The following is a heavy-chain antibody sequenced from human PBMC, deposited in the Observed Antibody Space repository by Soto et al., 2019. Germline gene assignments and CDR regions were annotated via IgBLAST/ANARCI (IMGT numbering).Heavy chain of an antibody. J-gene: IGHJ4*02. CDR3: ARDQDSFDY. V-gene: IGHV3-30-3*01. CDR2: ISYDGSNK. Sequence: QVQLVESGGGVVQPGRSLRLSCAASGFTFSSYAMHWVRQAPGKGLEWVAVISYDGSNKYYADSVKGRFTISRDNSKNTLYLQMNSLRAEDTAVYYCARDQDSFDYWGQGTLVTVSS. D-gene: IGHD2-15*01. CDR1: GFTFSSYA.